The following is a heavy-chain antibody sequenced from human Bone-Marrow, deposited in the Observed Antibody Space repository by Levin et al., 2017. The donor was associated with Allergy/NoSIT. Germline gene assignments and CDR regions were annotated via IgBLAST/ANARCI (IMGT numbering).Heavy chain of an antibody. CDR3: ARGDTVPSDPFYFYYGLDV. Sequence: PSETLSLTCTVSGGSSGSSSWWTWVRQPPGKGLEWIGEVYHSGNTNYNPSLKSRVTISVDTCKNQFSLKVTSVTAADTAVYYCARGDTVPSDPFYFYYGLDVWGQGTTVTVSS. D-gene: IGHD4-17*01. V-gene: IGHV4-4*02. CDR2: VYHSGNT. J-gene: IGHJ6*02. CDR1: GGSSGSSSW.